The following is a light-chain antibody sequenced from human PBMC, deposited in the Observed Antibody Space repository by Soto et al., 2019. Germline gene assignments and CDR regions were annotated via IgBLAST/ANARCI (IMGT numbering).Light chain of an antibody. V-gene: IGKV1-39*01. Sequence: DLQITHSPSSLSASIFYTVTITCRASQDINVYLNWYQQKPGEVPKLLIYSASTLHSGVPSRFTGSGSETDFTLTIRSLQPEDFATYYCQHGYVAPYSFGQGTKVDIK. J-gene: IGKJ2*03. CDR1: QDINVY. CDR2: SAS. CDR3: QHGYVAPYS.